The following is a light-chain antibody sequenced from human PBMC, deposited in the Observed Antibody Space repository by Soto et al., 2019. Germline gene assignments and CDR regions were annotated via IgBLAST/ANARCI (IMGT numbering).Light chain of an antibody. Sequence: DIQMTQSPSTLSASVGDRVTITCRASQSISSWLAWYQQKPGKAPKHLIYKASSLESGVPSRFSGSGSGTEFTLTISSLQPADFATYYCQQYNSYQWTFGQGTKVEIK. V-gene: IGKV1-5*03. CDR1: QSISSW. CDR3: QQYNSYQWT. CDR2: KAS. J-gene: IGKJ1*01.